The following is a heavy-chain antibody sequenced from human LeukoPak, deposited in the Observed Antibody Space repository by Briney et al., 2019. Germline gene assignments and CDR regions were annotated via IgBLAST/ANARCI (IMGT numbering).Heavy chain of an antibody. CDR2: IQWNGGSP. CDR3: ARTVDILTGYYVYHFDH. D-gene: IGHD3-9*01. V-gene: IGHV3-20*04. CDR1: GFTFGNYA. J-gene: IGHJ4*02. Sequence: GGSLRLSCAASGFTFGNYAMSWVRRAPGKGLEWVSGIQWNGGSPAYADSVKGRFTISRDNPKNSLYLQMDSLRAEDTALYYCARTVDILTGYYVYHFDHWGQGTLVTVSS.